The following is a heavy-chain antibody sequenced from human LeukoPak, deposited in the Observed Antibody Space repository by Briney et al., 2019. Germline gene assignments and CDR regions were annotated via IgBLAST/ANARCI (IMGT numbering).Heavy chain of an antibody. CDR3: AKKVVALPGPDAFDI. CDR1: RFTFSSYA. CDR2: ISGSGGST. V-gene: IGHV3-23*01. D-gene: IGHD2-15*01. J-gene: IGHJ3*02. Sequence: GGSLRLSCAASRFTFSSYAMSWVRRAPGKGLEWVSAISGSGGSTYYADSVKGRFTISRDNSKNTLYLQMNSLRAEDTAVYYCAKKVVALPGPDAFDIWGQGTMVTVSS.